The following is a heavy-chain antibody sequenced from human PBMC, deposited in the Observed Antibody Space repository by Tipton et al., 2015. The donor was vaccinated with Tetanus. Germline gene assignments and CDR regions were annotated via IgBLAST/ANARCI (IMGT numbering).Heavy chain of an antibody. Sequence: TLSLTCNVSGGSITKDYWSWIRQSPGKTLEWIGYISHSGSPNYNPSLKSRATVSVDTSKNQFFLRLTSVTSADTAVYYCARANYDNFKKGPFDSWGQGTLVIVSS. CDR1: GGSITKDY. CDR3: ARANYDNFKKGPFDS. D-gene: IGHD3-3*01. J-gene: IGHJ4*02. V-gene: IGHV4-59*01. CDR2: ISHSGSP.